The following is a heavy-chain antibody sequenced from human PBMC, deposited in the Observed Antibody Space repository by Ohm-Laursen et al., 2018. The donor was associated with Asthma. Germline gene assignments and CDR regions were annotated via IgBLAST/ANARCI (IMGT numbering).Heavy chain of an antibody. Sequence: ASVKVSCKSSGGTFSNYVIGWVRQAPGQGLEWMGRINPNSGGTNYAQKFQGRVTMTRDTSISTAYMELSRLRSDDTAVYYCARGRQWLVGAFDIWGQGTMVTVSS. CDR2: INPNSGGT. CDR3: ARGRQWLVGAFDI. V-gene: IGHV1-2*06. J-gene: IGHJ3*02. CDR1: GGTFSNYV. D-gene: IGHD6-19*01.